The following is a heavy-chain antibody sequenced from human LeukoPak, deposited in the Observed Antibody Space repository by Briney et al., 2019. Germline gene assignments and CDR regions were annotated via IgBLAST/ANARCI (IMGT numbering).Heavy chain of an antibody. CDR1: GYTFTSYA. V-gene: IGHV7-4-1*02. Sequence: ASVKVSCKASGYTFTSYAMNWVRQAPGQGLEWMGWINTNTGNPTYAQGSTGRFVFSLDTSVSTAYLQISSLKAEDTAVYYCAREGVKYYYDSSGYYKPPNWFDPWGQGTLVTVSS. D-gene: IGHD3-22*01. J-gene: IGHJ5*02. CDR2: INTNTGNP. CDR3: AREGVKYYYDSSGYYKPPNWFDP.